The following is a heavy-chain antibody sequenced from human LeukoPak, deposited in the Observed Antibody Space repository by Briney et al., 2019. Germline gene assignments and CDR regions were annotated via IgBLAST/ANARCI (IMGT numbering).Heavy chain of an antibody. V-gene: IGHV3-23*01. D-gene: IGHD6-19*01. J-gene: IGHJ4*02. CDR1: GITFTSYA. Sequence: GGSLRLSCAASGITFTSYAMTWVRQAPGEGLEWVSVISASGGSTYYADSVKGRFTISRDNAKNSLYLHMDSLRAEDTAVYYCARGAYSRGWAYFDHWGQGTLVTVSS. CDR2: ISASGGST. CDR3: ARGAYSRGWAYFDH.